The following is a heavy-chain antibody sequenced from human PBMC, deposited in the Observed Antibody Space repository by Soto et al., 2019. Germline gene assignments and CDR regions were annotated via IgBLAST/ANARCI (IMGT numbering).Heavy chain of an antibody. CDR2: ISSSGSTA. CDR1: GFTFSRFE. CDR3: TRAAWFPYLSFY. V-gene: IGHV3-48*03. Sequence: SXVSLRLSCAASGFTFSRFELHWVRQAPGKGLEWISYISSSGSTAYYASSVEGRFTISRDNANNSVYLQMDSLRAEDTALYYCTRAAWFPYLSFYWGQGALVTVSS. J-gene: IGHJ4*02. D-gene: IGHD3-10*01.